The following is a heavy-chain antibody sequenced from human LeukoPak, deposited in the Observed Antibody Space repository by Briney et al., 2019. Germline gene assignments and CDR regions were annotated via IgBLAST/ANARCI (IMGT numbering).Heavy chain of an antibody. CDR2: ISYDGSNK. CDR1: GFTFSSYA. CDR3: AKDRDSGSYYSGWFDP. D-gene: IGHD1-26*01. J-gene: IGHJ5*02. V-gene: IGHV3-30-3*01. Sequence: GGSLRLSCAASGFTFSSYAMHWVRQAPGKGLEWVAVISYDGSNKYYADSVKGRFTISRDNSKNTLYLQMNSLRAEDTAVYYCAKDRDSGSYYSGWFDPWGQGTLVTVSS.